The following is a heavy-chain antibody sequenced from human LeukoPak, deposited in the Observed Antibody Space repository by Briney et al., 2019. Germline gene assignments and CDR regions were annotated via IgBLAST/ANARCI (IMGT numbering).Heavy chain of an antibody. J-gene: IGHJ4*02. Sequence: GASVKVSCKASGYTFTGYYMHWLRQAPGQGLEWMGRINPNSGGTNYAQKFQGRVTMTRDTSTSTVYMELSSLRSEDTAVYYCARESGGNPATSEDYWGQGTLVTVSS. CDR2: INPNSGGT. CDR1: GYTFTGYY. D-gene: IGHD4-23*01. V-gene: IGHV1-2*06. CDR3: ARESGGNPATSEDY.